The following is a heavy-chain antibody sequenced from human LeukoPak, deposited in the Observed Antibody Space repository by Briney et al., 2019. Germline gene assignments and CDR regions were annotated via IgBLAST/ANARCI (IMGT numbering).Heavy chain of an antibody. J-gene: IGHJ6*02. D-gene: IGHD3-3*01. CDR3: ARSVVTIFGVVIKTIKNYYCYGMDV. CDR1: GYTFTSYD. CDR2: MNPNSGNT. Sequence: ASVKVSCKASGYTFTSYDINWVRQATGQGLEWMGWMNPNSGNTGYAQKFQGRVTMTRNTSISTAYMELSSLRSEDTAVYYCARSVVTIFGVVIKTIKNYYCYGMDVWGQGTTVTVSS. V-gene: IGHV1-8*01.